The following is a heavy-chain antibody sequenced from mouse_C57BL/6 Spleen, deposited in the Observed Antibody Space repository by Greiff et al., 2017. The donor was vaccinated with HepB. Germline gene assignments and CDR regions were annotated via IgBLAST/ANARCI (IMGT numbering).Heavy chain of an antibody. CDR3: ARVYDGYLYAMDY. CDR2: IDPSDSDT. J-gene: IGHJ4*01. Sequence: QVQLQQPGAELVRPGSSVKLSCKASGYTFTSYWMHWVKQRPIQGLEWIGNIDPSDSDTHYNQKFKDKATLTVDKSSSTAYMQLSSLTSEDSAVYYCARVYDGYLYAMDYWGQGTSVTVSS. D-gene: IGHD2-3*01. CDR1: GYTFTSYW. V-gene: IGHV1-52*01.